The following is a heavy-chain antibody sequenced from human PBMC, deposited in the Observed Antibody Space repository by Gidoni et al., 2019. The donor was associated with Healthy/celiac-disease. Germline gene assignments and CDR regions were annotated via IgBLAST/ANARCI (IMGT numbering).Heavy chain of an antibody. D-gene: IGHD5-12*01. CDR2: IWYDGSNK. J-gene: IGHJ4*02. CDR3: ARQRGASRYSFDY. CDR1: GFTFRSYG. V-gene: IGHV3-33*01. Sequence: QVQLVESGGGVVQPGRSLRLSCAASGFTFRSYGMHWVRQAPGKGLEWVAVIWYDGSNKYYADSVKGRFTISRDNSKNTLYLQMNSLRAEDTAVYYCARQRGASRYSFDYWGQGTLVTVSS.